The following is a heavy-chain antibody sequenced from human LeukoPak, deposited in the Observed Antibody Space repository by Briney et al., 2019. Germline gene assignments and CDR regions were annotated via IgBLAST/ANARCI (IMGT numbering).Heavy chain of an antibody. J-gene: IGHJ3*02. D-gene: IGHD1-26*01. CDR2: IYTSGST. CDR1: GGSISSYY. Sequence: SETLSLTCTVSGGSISSYYWSWIRQPPGKGLEWIGYIYTSGSTNYNPSLKSRVTISVDTSKNQFSLKLSSVTAADTAVYYCARPGVGAHWLGAFDIWGQGTTVTVSS. CDR3: ARPGVGAHWLGAFDI. V-gene: IGHV4-4*09.